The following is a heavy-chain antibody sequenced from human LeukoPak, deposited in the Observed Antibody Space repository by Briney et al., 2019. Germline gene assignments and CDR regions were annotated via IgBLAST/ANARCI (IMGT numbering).Heavy chain of an antibody. CDR1: GFTFSSYS. D-gene: IGHD6-19*01. Sequence: PGGSLRLSCAASGFTFSSYSMNWVRQAPGKGLEWVSSISSSSSYIYYADSVKGRFTISRDNAKNSLYLQMNSLRAEDTAVYYCARVILSRAYSSGWYPSDYWGQGTLVTVSS. CDR3: ARVILSRAYSSGWYPSDY. J-gene: IGHJ4*02. CDR2: ISSSSSYI. V-gene: IGHV3-21*01.